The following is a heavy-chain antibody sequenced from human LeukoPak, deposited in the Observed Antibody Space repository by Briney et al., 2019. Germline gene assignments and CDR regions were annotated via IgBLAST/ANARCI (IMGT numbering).Heavy chain of an antibody. CDR1: GGSFSGYY. D-gene: IGHD6-13*01. Sequence: RTSETLSLTCAVYGGSFSGYYWSWIRQPPGKGLEWIGEINHSGSTNYNPSLKSRVTISVDTSKNQFSLKLSSVTAADTAVYYCARGRVGRXAXAGXXQYYFDYWGQGTLDTVXS. CDR3: ARGRVGRXAXAGXXQYYFDY. V-gene: IGHV4-34*01. J-gene: IGHJ4*02. CDR2: INHSGST.